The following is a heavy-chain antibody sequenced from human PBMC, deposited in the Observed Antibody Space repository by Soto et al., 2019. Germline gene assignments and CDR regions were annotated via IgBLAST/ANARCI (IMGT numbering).Heavy chain of an antibody. J-gene: IGHJ5*02. D-gene: IGHD2-15*01. Sequence: ASVKVSCKASGYTFTSYGISLARQAPGQGLEWMGWISAYNGNTNYAQKLQGRVTMTTDTSTSTAYMELRSLGSDDTAVYYCARVFARAANWFDPWGQGTLVTVSS. CDR1: GYTFTSYG. CDR3: ARVFARAANWFDP. V-gene: IGHV1-18*01. CDR2: ISAYNGNT.